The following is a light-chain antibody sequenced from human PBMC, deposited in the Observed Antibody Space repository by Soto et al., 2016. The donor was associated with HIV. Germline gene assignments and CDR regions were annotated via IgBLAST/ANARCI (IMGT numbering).Light chain of an antibody. CDR3: QHFDNLPLA. V-gene: IGKV1-33*01. CDR2: DAS. CDR1: LDITNR. Sequence: IQMTQSPSSLSASVGDRVTITCQANLDITNRVNWYQHKPGKPPKLLIHDASNLETGIPSRFSGGGSGTHFTFTISSLQPEDIGTYYCQHFDNLPLAFGGGPRW. J-gene: IGKJ4*01.